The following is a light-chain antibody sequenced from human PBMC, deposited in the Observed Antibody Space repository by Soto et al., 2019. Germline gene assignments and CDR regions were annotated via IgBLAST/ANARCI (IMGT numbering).Light chain of an antibody. Sequence: DIQMTQSPSSLSASVGDRVTITCRASQSISSSLNWYQQKPGKAPKLLIYAASSLQSGVPSRFSGSGSGTEFTLTISSLQPEDFATYYCQQSYSTPGTFGPGTKVNIK. CDR2: AAS. J-gene: IGKJ3*01. V-gene: IGKV1-39*01. CDR1: QSISSS. CDR3: QQSYSTPGT.